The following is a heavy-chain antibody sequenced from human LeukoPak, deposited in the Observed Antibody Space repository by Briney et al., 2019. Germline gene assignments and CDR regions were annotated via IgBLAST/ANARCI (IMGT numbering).Heavy chain of an antibody. D-gene: IGHD3-10*01. J-gene: IGHJ4*02. CDR3: AREGTAGRYYFDY. CDR1: GYTFSSHG. V-gene: IGHV1-18*01. Sequence: ASVKVSCKASGYTFSSHGITWVRQAPGQGLEWMGWISANNGNTNYAQKLQGRVTVTTDTSTSIAYMELRSLRSDDTAVYYCAREGTAGRYYFDYWGQGTLVPVSS. CDR2: ISANNGNT.